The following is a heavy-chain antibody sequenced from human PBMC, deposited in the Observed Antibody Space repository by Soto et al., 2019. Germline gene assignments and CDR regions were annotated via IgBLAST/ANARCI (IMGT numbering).Heavy chain of an antibody. CDR1: GFTFSIYA. J-gene: IGHJ6*02. CDR3: ATNNTPGGMDV. V-gene: IGHV3-23*01. Sequence: GGSLRLSCAASGFTFSIYAMTWVRQSPGKGLEWVSSMSRTGDNTYYADSVKGRSTISRDNSKNTLYLQMNSLRAEDTAIYYCATNNTPGGMDVWGQGTTVTVSS. D-gene: IGHD1-20*01. CDR2: MSRTGDNT.